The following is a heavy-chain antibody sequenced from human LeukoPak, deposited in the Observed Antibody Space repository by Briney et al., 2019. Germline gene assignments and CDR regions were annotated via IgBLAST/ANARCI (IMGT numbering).Heavy chain of an antibody. CDR2: INHSGST. J-gene: IGHJ4*02. CDR3: ARVVVPAAPIDS. CDR1: GGSFSGYY. Sequence: SETLSLTCAVYGGSFSGYYWSWIRQPPVKGLEWIGEINHSGSTNYNPSLKSRVTISVDTSKNQFSLKLSSVTAADTAVYYCARVVVPAAPIDSWGQGTLITVSS. D-gene: IGHD2-2*01. V-gene: IGHV4-34*01.